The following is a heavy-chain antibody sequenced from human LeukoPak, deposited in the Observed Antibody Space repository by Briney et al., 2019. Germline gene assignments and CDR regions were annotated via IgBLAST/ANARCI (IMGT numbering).Heavy chain of an antibody. V-gene: IGHV4-61*02. J-gene: IGHJ4*02. CDR2: IYTSGRT. CDR1: GDSINGATYY. Sequence: PSETLSLTCTVSGDSINGATYYWTWIRQPAGKGLEWIGRIYTSGRTNYNPSLNSRVTISLDTSKNQFSLILSSVTAADTAVYYCARDQGSGWYDYWGQGTLVTVSS. CDR3: ARDQGSGWYDY. D-gene: IGHD6-19*01.